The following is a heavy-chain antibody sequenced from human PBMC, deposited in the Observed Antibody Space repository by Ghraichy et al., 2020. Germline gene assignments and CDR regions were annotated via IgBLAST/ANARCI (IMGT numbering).Heavy chain of an antibody. V-gene: IGHV3-33*01. CDR2: IWYDGNNK. Sequence: GGSLRLSCAASGFTFSSYGMHWVRQAPGKGLEWVALIWYDGNNKYYADSVRGRFTISRDNSKNTLYLQMNSLRAEDTAVYYCASGYCTVSSCYSPGYWGQGTLVTVSS. D-gene: IGHD2-15*01. J-gene: IGHJ4*02. CDR1: GFTFSSYG. CDR3: ASGYCTVSSCYSPGY.